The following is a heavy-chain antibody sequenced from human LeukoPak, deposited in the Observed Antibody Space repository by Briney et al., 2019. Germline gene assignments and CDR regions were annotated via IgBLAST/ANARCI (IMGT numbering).Heavy chain of an antibody. CDR2: IDQDGSGR. CDR1: GFTFSSDW. CDR3: AKEEDWNPSSFWYFDL. D-gene: IGHD1-1*01. V-gene: IGHV3-7*03. J-gene: IGHJ2*01. Sequence: GSLRLSCAASGFTFSSDWMSWVRRVPGKGLEWMANIDQDGSGRYYVDSVKGRFTISRDNSENTLYLEMNSLRDDDTAVYYCAKEEDWNPSSFWYFDLWGRGTLVTVSS.